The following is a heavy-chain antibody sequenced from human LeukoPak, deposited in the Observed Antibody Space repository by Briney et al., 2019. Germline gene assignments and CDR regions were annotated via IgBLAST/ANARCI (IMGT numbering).Heavy chain of an antibody. J-gene: IGHJ4*02. Sequence: PGRSLRLSCAASGFTFSNYGMHWVRQAPGKGLGWVAFISYDGNNQYYADSVKGRFTISRDNSKNTLYLQTNSLRPEDTAVYYCAKTVNFYDGRRLDYWGQGALVTVSS. CDR2: ISYDGNNQ. CDR3: AKTVNFYDGRRLDY. D-gene: IGHD3-22*01. CDR1: GFTFSNYG. V-gene: IGHV3-30*18.